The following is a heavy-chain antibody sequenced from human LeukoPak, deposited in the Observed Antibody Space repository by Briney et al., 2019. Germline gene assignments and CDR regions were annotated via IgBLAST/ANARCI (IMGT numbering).Heavy chain of an antibody. CDR2: IYTSGST. D-gene: IGHD3-22*01. CDR3: ARQDSSGYYYEGYFQH. V-gene: IGHV4-61*02. J-gene: IGHJ1*01. CDR1: GGSISSGSYY. Sequence: PSQTLSLTCTVSGGSISSGSYYWSWIRQPAGKGLEWIGRIYTSGSTNYNPSLKSRVTISVDPSKNQFSLKLRSVTAADTAVYYCARQDSSGYYYEGYFQHWGQGTLVTVSS.